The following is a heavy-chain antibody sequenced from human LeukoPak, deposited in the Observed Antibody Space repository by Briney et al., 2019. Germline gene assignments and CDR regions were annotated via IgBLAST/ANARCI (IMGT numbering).Heavy chain of an antibody. D-gene: IGHD3-3*02. CDR2: FFSTGRT. V-gene: IGHV4-39*07. Sequence: SETLSLTCNVSGGSVSSSNHHWAWIRQSPGMGLEWVGTFFSTGRTSQNPDPSLKGRVTLSVDTSRNQFSLKLSSVTAADTAVYYCARDPNAISNWFDPWGQGTLVTVSS. J-gene: IGHJ5*02. CDR1: GGSVSSSNHH. CDR3: ARDPNAISNWFDP.